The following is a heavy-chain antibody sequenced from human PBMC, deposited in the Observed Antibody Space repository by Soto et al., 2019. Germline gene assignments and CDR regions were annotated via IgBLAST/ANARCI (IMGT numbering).Heavy chain of an antibody. CDR3: AHRPGGYMSGWDNGYFDF. D-gene: IGHD6-19*01. CDR1: GFSFSTCQAG. CDR2: IYWDDDK. J-gene: IGHJ4*02. V-gene: IGHV2-5*02. Sequence: ITWNASGPTLVRLTHTLTLTCASSGFSFSTCQAGVCWIRQPPGKAPEWRALIYWDDDKRYSPSLRNRVYNTKDTSKNQVVYTMTNMDPVDTATYYCAHRPGGYMSGWDNGYFDFWGRGALVTVS.